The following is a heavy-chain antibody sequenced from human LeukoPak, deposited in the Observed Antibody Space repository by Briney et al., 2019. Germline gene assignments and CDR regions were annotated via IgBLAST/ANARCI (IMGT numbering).Heavy chain of an antibody. D-gene: IGHD5-18*01. CDR1: GGSISSSNW. J-gene: IGHJ2*01. V-gene: IGHV4-4*02. CDR2: IYHSGST. Sequence: SETLSLTCAVSGGSISSSNWWSWARQPPGKGLEWIGEIYHSGSTNYNPSLKSRVTISVDKSKNQFSLKLSSVTAADTAVYYCARDGSGAMDTAMARFDLWGRGTLVTVSS. CDR3: ARDGSGAMDTAMARFDL.